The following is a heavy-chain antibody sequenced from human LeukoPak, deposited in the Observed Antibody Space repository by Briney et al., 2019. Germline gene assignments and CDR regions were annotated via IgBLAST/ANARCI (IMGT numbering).Heavy chain of an antibody. J-gene: IGHJ4*02. CDR2: INTNTGNP. D-gene: IGHD1-1*01. V-gene: IGHV7-4-1*02. CDR3: ARDFNWSYFDY. CDR1: GYTFTTYA. Sequence: ASVKVSCKASGYTFTTYAMNWVRQAPGQGLEWMGWINTNTGNPTYAQGFTGRFVFSLDTSVNTAYLQISSLKAEVTAAYYCARDFNWSYFDYWGQGTLVTVSS.